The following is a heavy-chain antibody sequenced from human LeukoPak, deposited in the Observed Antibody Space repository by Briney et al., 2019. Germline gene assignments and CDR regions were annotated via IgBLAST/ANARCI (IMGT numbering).Heavy chain of an antibody. Sequence: GGSLRLSCVASGFTFSNYDMNWVRQAPGKGLEWVSGILNSGESTYYADAVKGRFTISRDNSKNTLYLHMSSLRAEDTAVYYCAKSGTFFLYYFDYWGQGTLVTVSS. CDR2: ILNSGEST. CDR1: GFTFSNYD. V-gene: IGHV3-23*01. J-gene: IGHJ4*02. CDR3: AKSGTFFLYYFDY. D-gene: IGHD1-26*01.